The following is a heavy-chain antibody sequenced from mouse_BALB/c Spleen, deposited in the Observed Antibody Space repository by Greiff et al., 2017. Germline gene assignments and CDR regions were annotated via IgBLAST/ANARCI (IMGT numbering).Heavy chain of an antibody. Sequence: VQLKESGGGLVQPGGSRKLSCAASGFTFSSFGMHWVRQAPEKGLEWVAYISSGSSTIYYADTVKGRFTISRDNPKNTLFLQMTSLRSEDTAMYYCARDGSSYYYYAMDYWGQGTSVTVSS. CDR1: GFTFSSFG. J-gene: IGHJ4*01. V-gene: IGHV5-17*02. CDR2: ISSGSSTI. D-gene: IGHD1-1*01. CDR3: ARDGSSYYYYAMDY.